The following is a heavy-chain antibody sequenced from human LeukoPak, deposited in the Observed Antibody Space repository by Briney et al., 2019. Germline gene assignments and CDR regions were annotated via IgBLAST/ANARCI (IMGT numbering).Heavy chain of an antibody. J-gene: IGHJ6*03. D-gene: IGHD3-10*01. CDR3: ARGETRGVIKYYYYYYMDV. Sequence: GASVKVSCKASGYTFTSYGISWVRQAPGQGVEWMGWISAYNGNTNYAQKLQGRVTMTTDTSTSTAYMELRSLRSDDTAVYYCARGETRGVIKYYYYYYMDVWGKGTTVTVSS. CDR1: GYTFTSYG. CDR2: ISAYNGNT. V-gene: IGHV1-18*01.